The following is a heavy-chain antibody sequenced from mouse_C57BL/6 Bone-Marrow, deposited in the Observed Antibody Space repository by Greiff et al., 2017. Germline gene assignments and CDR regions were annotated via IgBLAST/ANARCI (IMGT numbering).Heavy chain of an antibody. CDR3: ARKGVYYGNSYYFDY. Sequence: QVQLKQPGAELVKPGASVKMSCKASGYTFTSYWITWVKQRPGQGLEWIGDIYPGSGSTNYNEKFKSKATLTVDTSSSTAYMQLSSLTSEDSAVYYCARKGVYYGNSYYFDYWGQGTTLTVSS. J-gene: IGHJ2*01. CDR1: GYTFTSYW. CDR2: IYPGSGST. D-gene: IGHD2-1*01. V-gene: IGHV1-55*01.